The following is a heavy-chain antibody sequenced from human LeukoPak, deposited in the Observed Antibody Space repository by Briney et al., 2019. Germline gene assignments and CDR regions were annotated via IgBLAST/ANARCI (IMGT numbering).Heavy chain of an antibody. CDR1: GFTFRSYA. J-gene: IGHJ4*02. CDR3: ARHLTYGGWNS. Sequence: GGSLRLPCAASGFTFRSYAMSWGRQAPGKGLEWVSAISGSGGSTYYADSVKGRFTISRDNAKNTLYLQMNSLRAEDTAVYYCARHLTYGGWNSWGQGTLVTVSS. V-gene: IGHV3-23*01. D-gene: IGHD4-23*01. CDR2: ISGSGGST.